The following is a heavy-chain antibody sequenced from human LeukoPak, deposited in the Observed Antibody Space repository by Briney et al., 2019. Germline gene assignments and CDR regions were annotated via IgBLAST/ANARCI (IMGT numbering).Heavy chain of an antibody. D-gene: IGHD2-21*01. CDR2: ISSSVSTI. CDR1: AFTFSDYY. CDR3: ARDRQPLRVCVY. V-gene: IGHV3-11*04. Sequence: PGGSLRLSCAASAFTFSDYYISWVSQAAGKGLGWVSYISSSVSTIFYAGFVKRRFTISRDNAKNSLYLQMNSLRAEDTAVYYCARDRQPLRVCVYWGQGTLVTVSS. J-gene: IGHJ4*02.